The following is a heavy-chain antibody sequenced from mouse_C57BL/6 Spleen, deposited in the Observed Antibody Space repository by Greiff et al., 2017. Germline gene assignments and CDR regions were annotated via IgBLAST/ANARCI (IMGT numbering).Heavy chain of an antibody. V-gene: IGHV1-26*01. J-gene: IGHJ2*01. Sequence: VQLQQSGPELVKPGASVKISCKASGYTFTDYYMNWVKQSHGKSLEWIGDINPNNGGTSYNQKFKGKATLTVDKSSSTAYMELRSLTSEDSAVYYCARWRRGYWGQGTTLTVSS. CDR2: INPNNGGT. CDR1: GYTFTDYY. CDR3: ARWRRGY.